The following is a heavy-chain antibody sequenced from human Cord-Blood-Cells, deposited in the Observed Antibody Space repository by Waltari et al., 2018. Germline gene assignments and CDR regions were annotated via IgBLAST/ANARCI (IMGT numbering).Heavy chain of an antibody. CDR3: AREPRRIAAARFDP. J-gene: IGHJ5*02. CDR2: MNPKSGNT. V-gene: IGHV1-8*01. D-gene: IGHD6-13*01. Sequence: QVQLVQSGAEVKKPGASVKVSCKASGYTFTSYDINWVRQATGQGLEWMGWMNPKSGNTGYAQKFQGRVTMTRNTSISTAYMELSSLRSEDTAVYYCAREPRRIAAARFDPWGQGTLVTVSS. CDR1: GYTFTSYD.